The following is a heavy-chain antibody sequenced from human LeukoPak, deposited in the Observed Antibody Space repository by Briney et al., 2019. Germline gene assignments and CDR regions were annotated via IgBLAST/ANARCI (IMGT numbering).Heavy chain of an antibody. V-gene: IGHV4-34*01. CDR2: INHSGST. J-gene: IGHJ5*02. CDR1: GGSFSGYY. CDR3: ARHYIVVVVTATPGLVGPFNWFDP. D-gene: IGHD2-15*01. Sequence: SETLSLTCAVYGGSFSGYYWSWIRQPPGKGLEWIGEINHSGSTNYNPSLKSRVTISVDTSKNQFSLKLSSVTAADTAVYYCARHYIVVVVTATPGLVGPFNWFDPWGQGTLVTVSS.